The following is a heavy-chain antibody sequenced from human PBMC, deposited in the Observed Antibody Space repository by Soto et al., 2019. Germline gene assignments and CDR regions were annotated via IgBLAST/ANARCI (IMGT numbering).Heavy chain of an antibody. Sequence: QVQLVQSGAEVKKPGASVKVACKASGYKFTTYFIHWVRQAPGQGLEWMGMIHPSGDTGYGQKFRGRVTMTIDTSTTTAYMELRNLTSEDTAIYFSVRGYCTTTPCSGDFQHWGQGTLVTFSS. CDR2: IHPSGDT. CDR1: GYKFTTYF. D-gene: IGHD2-8*01. CDR3: VRGYCTTTPCSGDFQH. J-gene: IGHJ1*01. V-gene: IGHV1-46*01.